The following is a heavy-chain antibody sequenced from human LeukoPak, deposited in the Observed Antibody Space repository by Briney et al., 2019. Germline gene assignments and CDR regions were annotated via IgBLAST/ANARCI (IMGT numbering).Heavy chain of an antibody. CDR1: GGTFSSYA. CDR3: AKEYSGSYGWYFDL. D-gene: IGHD1-26*01. J-gene: IGHJ2*01. CDR2: IIPIFGTA. V-gene: IGHV1-69*13. Sequence: SVKISCKASGGTFSSYAISWVRQAPGQGLEWMGGIIPIFGTANYAQEFQGRVTITADESTSTAYMELSSLRSEDTAVYYCAKEYSGSYGWYFDLWGRGTLVTVSS.